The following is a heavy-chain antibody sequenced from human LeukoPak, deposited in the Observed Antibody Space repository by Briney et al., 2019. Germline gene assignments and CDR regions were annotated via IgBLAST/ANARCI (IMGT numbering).Heavy chain of an antibody. D-gene: IGHD1-26*01. CDR2: ISWNSGSI. CDR1: GFTFDDYA. CDR3: AKIVGSVGYDDAFDI. Sequence: PGRSLRLSCAASGFTFDDYAMHWVGQAPGKGLEWVSGISWNSGSIGYADSVKGRFTISRDNAKNSLYLQMNSLRAEDTALYYCAKIVGSVGYDDAFDIWGQGTMVTVSS. J-gene: IGHJ3*02. V-gene: IGHV3-9*01.